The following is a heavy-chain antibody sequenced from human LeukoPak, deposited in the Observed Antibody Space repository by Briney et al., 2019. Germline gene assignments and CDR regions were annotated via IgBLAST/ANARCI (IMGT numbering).Heavy chain of an antibody. Sequence: GGSLRFSCAASGFTFSSYEMNWVRQAPGKGLEWVSYISSSGSTIYYADSVKGRFTISRDNAKNSLYLQMNSLRAEDTAVYYCARDAYYYGSGSYSPKFDYWGQGTLVTVSS. CDR3: ARDAYYYGSGSYSPKFDY. V-gene: IGHV3-48*03. D-gene: IGHD3-10*01. CDR1: GFTFSSYE. J-gene: IGHJ4*02. CDR2: ISSSGSTI.